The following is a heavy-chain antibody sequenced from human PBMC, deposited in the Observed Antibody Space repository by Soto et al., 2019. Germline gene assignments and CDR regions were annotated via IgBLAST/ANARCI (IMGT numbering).Heavy chain of an antibody. Sequence: ESGGGVVQPGRSLRLSCAASGFTFSSYAMHWVRQAPGKGLEWVAVISYDGSNKYYADSVKGRFTISRDNSKNTLYLQMNSLRAEDTAVYYCARDGGRGVFFDYWGQGTLVTVSS. CDR1: GFTFSSYA. J-gene: IGHJ4*02. V-gene: IGHV3-30-3*01. CDR3: ARDGGRGVFFDY. CDR2: ISYDGSNK. D-gene: IGHD3-10*01.